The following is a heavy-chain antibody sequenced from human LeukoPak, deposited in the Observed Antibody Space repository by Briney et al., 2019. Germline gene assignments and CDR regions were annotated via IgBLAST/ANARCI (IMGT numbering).Heavy chain of an antibody. CDR3: ARENYYDTSD. Sequence: SQTLSLTCSVSGGSISSGSYYWSWIRQPAGKGLEWIGRFFLSGSTNYNPSLKSRVTMSIATSKNQFSLSLRSVTAADTAVYYCARENYYDTSDWGQGTLVTVSS. V-gene: IGHV4-61*02. D-gene: IGHD3-22*01. CDR2: FFLSGST. J-gene: IGHJ4*02. CDR1: GGSISSGSYY.